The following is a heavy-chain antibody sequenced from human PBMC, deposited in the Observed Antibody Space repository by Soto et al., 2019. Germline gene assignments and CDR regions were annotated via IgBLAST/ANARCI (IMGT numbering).Heavy chain of an antibody. D-gene: IGHD5-12*01. CDR1: GFTFSSYA. Sequence: PGGSLRLSCAASGFTFSSYAMHWVRQAPGKGLEWVAVISYDGSNKYYADSVKGRFTISRDNSKNTLYLQMNSLRAEDTAVYYCARAGEERWLQSAFDIWGQGTTVT. J-gene: IGHJ3*02. V-gene: IGHV3-30-3*01. CDR2: ISYDGSNK. CDR3: ARAGEERWLQSAFDI.